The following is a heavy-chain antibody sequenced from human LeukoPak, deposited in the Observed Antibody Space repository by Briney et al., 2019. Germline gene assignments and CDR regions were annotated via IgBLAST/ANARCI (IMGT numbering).Heavy chain of an antibody. V-gene: IGHV3-30*02. CDR2: IPSDGSDN. D-gene: IGHD4-17*01. J-gene: IGHJ4*02. Sequence: GGSLRLSCAASVFTFSTYGFHWVRQAPGKGLEWVAFIPSDGSDNYYANSVKGRFTISRDNSKNTLYLQMNSLRSEDTAVYYCAKGLGDYDDFRLGYWGQGTLITVSS. CDR1: VFTFSTYG. CDR3: AKGLGDYDDFRLGY.